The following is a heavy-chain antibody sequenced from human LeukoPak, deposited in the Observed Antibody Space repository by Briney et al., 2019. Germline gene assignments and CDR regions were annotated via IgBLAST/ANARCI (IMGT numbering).Heavy chain of an antibody. CDR1: AFTFRSYA. D-gene: IGHD2-8*02. CDR2: ISGSGGST. Sequence: GGSLRLSCAASAFTFRSYAMSWVRQAGGKGLEWVSAISGSGGSTYYADSVKGRFTISRDNSKNTLYLQMSSLRAEDTAVYYCAKPKDNSLYCIDYWGQGTLVTASS. CDR3: AKPKDNSLYCIDY. J-gene: IGHJ4*02. V-gene: IGHV3-23*01.